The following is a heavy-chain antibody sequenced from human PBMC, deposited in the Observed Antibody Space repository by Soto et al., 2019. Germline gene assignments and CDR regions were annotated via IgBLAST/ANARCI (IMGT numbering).Heavy chain of an antibody. CDR3: ARTLKDAGKPSNFDN. V-gene: IGHV1-18*01. J-gene: IGHJ4*02. CDR2: ISAYNGNT. CDR1: GFTFSSYG. D-gene: IGHD1-1*01. Sequence: QVRLVQSGAEVKKPGASVKVSCKSSGFTFSSYGFTWVRQAPGQGLEWMGWISAYNGNTLYAQKFQGRVTMTTDTSTSTVYMELRSLRSADTALYYCARTLKDAGKPSNFDNWGQGTLVSVSS.